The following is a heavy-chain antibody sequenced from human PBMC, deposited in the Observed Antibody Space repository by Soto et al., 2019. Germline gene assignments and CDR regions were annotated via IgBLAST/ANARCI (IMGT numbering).Heavy chain of an antibody. D-gene: IGHD6-13*01. V-gene: IGHV3-33*03. CDR2: IWSDGNKR. Sequence: GGSLRLSCAASGFMFTNHGMHWVRQAPGKGLEWVAVIWSDGNKRYYADSVKGRFTISRDNAKKSLYLQMNSLRAEDTAVYYCARVYSSRSDYWGQGTLVTVSS. CDR1: GFMFTNHG. CDR3: ARVYSSRSDY. J-gene: IGHJ4*02.